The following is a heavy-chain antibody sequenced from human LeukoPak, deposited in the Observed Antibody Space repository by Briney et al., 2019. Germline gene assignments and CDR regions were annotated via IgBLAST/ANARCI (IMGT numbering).Heavy chain of an antibody. D-gene: IGHD6-13*01. CDR3: ARVSISWYGALDY. J-gene: IGHJ4*02. CDR2: INPNSGRT. CDR1: GYTFTVYY. V-gene: IGHV1-2*02. Sequence: VASVRVSFKASGYTFTVYYMHWVRQAPGQGGGWMGWINPNSGRTNYSQKFPGRLSMTIDTSISTAYMELSRLRSDDTAVYYCARVSISWYGALDYWGQGTLVTVSS.